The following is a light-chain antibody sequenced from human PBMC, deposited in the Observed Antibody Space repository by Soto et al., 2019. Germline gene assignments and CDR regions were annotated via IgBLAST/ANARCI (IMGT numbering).Light chain of an antibody. J-gene: IGKJ4*01. CDR1: QSVSRY. CDR3: QQRSNWPLT. CDR2: DAS. V-gene: IGKV3-11*01. Sequence: EIVLTQSPATLSLSPGERATLSCRASQSVSRYLAWYQQTPGQAPRLLIYDASNRATGIPGRFSGSGSGTDFTLTISSLEPEDSAVYYCQQRSNWPLTFGGGTKVELK.